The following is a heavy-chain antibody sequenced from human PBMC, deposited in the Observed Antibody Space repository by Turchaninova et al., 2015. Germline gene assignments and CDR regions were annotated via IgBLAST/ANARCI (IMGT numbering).Heavy chain of an antibody. J-gene: IGHJ1*01. CDR3: ARGVDGTYYAYFHH. CDR2: MNPNNGNT. Sequence: VQLVQSGAEVTQPGAHVRVSCRASGYTVTSYDNNGVRQATGQGLEWMGWMNPNNGNTGYAQKVQGRVTITRDTSTSTAYMELSSLRSEDTAVYYCARGVDGTYYAYFHHWGQGTLVTVSS. D-gene: IGHD1-26*01. CDR1: GYTVTSYD. V-gene: IGHV1-8*03.